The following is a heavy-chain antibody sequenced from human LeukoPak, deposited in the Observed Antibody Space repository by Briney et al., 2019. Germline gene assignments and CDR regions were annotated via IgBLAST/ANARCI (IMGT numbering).Heavy chain of an antibody. CDR1: GFTFSSYA. D-gene: IGHD1-7*01. CDR3: AKGGTGTTVRYFDY. Sequence: GGSLRLSCAASGFTFSSYAMSWVRQAPGKGLEWVSTLSGSGGSTYYADSVKGRFTISRDNSKNSLYLQMNSLRAEDTAVYYCAKGGTGTTVRYFDYWGQGILVTVSS. V-gene: IGHV3-23*01. J-gene: IGHJ4*02. CDR2: LSGSGGST.